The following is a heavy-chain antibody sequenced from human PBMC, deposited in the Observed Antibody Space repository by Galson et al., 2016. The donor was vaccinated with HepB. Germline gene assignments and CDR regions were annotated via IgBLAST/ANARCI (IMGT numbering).Heavy chain of an antibody. J-gene: IGHJ6*02. CDR2: ISYDGNNK. CDR1: GFTFSRNA. CDR3: ASLHGYGDYGAYRYHSKDV. D-gene: IGHD4-17*01. V-gene: IGHV3-30-3*01. Sequence: SLRLSCAASGFTFSRNAFHWVRQAPGKGLEWVAVISYDGNNKKYLDSVKGRFTISRDNSYNTVYLQMNSLRADDTAVYYCASLHGYGDYGAYRYHSKDVWGQGATVTVSS.